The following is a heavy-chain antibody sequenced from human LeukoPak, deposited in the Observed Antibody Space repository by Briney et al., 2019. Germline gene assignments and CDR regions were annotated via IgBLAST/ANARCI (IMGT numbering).Heavy chain of an antibody. CDR2: IYYSGST. V-gene: IGHV4-59*08. Sequence: PSETLSLTCTVSDGSISNYYWTWIRQPPGKGLEWIGHIYYSGSTNYNPSLKSRVTMSIDTPKRQFSLKLTSVTAADAAVYYCATSNYYNGMDVWGQGTTVTVSS. CDR3: ATSNYYNGMDV. CDR1: DGSISNYY. J-gene: IGHJ6*02.